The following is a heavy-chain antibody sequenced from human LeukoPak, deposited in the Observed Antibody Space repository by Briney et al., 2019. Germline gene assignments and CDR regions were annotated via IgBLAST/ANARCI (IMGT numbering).Heavy chain of an antibody. J-gene: IGHJ3*02. D-gene: IGHD3-22*01. CDR1: GYTFTSYG. CDR3: AREYYYDSRAFDI. CDR2: ISAYNGNT. V-gene: IGHV1-18*01. Sequence: ASVKVSCKASGYTFTSYGISWVGQAPGQGLEWMGWISAYNGNTNYAQKLQGRVTMTTDTSTSTAYMELRSLGSDDTAVYYCAREYYYDSRAFDIWGQGTMVTVSS.